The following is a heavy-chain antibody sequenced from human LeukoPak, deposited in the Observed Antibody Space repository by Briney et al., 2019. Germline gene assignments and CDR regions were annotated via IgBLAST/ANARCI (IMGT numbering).Heavy chain of an antibody. CDR1: GGTFSSYA. D-gene: IGHD3-22*01. V-gene: IGHV1-69*04. CDR2: IIPILGIA. CDR3: AGIDYYDSSGPYYFDY. J-gene: IGHJ4*02. Sequence: ASVKLSCKASGGTFSSYAISWVRQAPGQGLEWMGRIIPILGIANYAQKFQGRVTITADKSTSTAYMELSSLRSEDTAVYYCAGIDYYDSSGPYYFDYWGQGTLVTVSS.